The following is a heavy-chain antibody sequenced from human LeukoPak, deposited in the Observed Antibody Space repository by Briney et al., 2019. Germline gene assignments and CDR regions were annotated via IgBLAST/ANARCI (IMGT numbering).Heavy chain of an antibody. CDR3: ARVEDYDILTGFDY. D-gene: IGHD3-9*01. CDR1: GFTFSSYA. Sequence: GGPLRLSCAASGFTFSSYAMSWVRQAPGKGLEWVANIKQDGREKYYVDSVKGRFTISRDNAKNSLYLQMNSLRAEDTAVYYCARVEDYDILTGFDYWGQGTLVTVSS. V-gene: IGHV3-7*01. CDR2: IKQDGREK. J-gene: IGHJ4*02.